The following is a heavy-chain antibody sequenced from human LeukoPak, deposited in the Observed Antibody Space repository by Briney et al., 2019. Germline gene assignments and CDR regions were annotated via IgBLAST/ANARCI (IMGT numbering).Heavy chain of an antibody. D-gene: IGHD5-12*01. CDR3: ARAPYISGYDLYYYYYMDV. J-gene: IGHJ6*03. CDR2: IYYSGNT. Sequence: PSETLSLTCTVSGGSISSSSYYWGWIRQPPGKGLEWIGTIYYSGNTYYNPSLKSRVSISVDTSKNQFSLKLSSVTAADTAVYYCARAPYISGYDLYYYYYMDVWGKGTTVTVSS. V-gene: IGHV4-39*01. CDR1: GGSISSSSYY.